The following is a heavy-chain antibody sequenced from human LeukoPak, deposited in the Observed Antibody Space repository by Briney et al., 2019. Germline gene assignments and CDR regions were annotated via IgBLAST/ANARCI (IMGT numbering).Heavy chain of an antibody. D-gene: IGHD4-11*01. V-gene: IGHV1-18*04. CDR1: GYTFTSNG. Sequence: ASVKVSCKASGYTFTSNGISWVRQAPGQGLECMGWISAYNGNTNYAQKLQGRVTMTTDTSTSTAYVEPRSLRSDDTAVYYCARDHYTNYYYYGMDVWGKGTTVTVSS. J-gene: IGHJ6*04. CDR2: ISAYNGNT. CDR3: ARDHYTNYYYYGMDV.